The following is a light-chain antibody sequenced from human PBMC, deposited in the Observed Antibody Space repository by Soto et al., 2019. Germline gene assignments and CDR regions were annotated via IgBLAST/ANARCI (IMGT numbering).Light chain of an antibody. V-gene: IGLV2-14*01. J-gene: IGLJ1*01. Sequence: QSALTQPASVSGSPGQSITISCSGTSSDVGNYNYVSWYQQHQGKGPKLIIYHVSYRPSGVSNRFSGSKSGNTASLTISGLQAEDEADYYCTSSTTSSTYGFGTGTKVTVL. CDR2: HVS. CDR3: TSSTTSSTYG. CDR1: SSDVGNYNY.